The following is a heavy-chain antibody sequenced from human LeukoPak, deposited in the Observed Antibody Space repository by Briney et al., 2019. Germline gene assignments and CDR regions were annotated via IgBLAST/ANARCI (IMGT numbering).Heavy chain of an antibody. V-gene: IGHV7-4-1*02. D-gene: IGHD3-22*01. CDR3: ARSHYDSRGYTYYFDY. CDR1: GYTFTNYA. CDR2: INTNTRNP. Sequence: ASVTVSCTASGYTFTNYAVNWVRQAPGQGLEWMGWINTNTRNPTYAQGFTGRFVFSLDISVNTAYLQISSLKAEDTAVYYCARSHYDSRGYTYYFDYWGQGTLVTVSS. J-gene: IGHJ4*02.